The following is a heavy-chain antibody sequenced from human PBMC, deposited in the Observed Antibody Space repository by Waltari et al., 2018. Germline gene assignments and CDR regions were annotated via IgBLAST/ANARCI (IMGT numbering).Heavy chain of an antibody. D-gene: IGHD6-19*01. CDR3: AGGSGWLPDS. Sequence: EMHLVESGGGLVQPGGSLRLSCAASGFSFSNYWMNWVRQAPEKGLEWVANIEQDGSEKNYVDSVKGRFTISRDNAKSSVYLQMNSLRAEDTAVYYCAGGSGWLPDSWGQGTLVTVSS. CDR1: GFSFSNYW. J-gene: IGHJ4*02. CDR2: IEQDGSEK. V-gene: IGHV3-7*04.